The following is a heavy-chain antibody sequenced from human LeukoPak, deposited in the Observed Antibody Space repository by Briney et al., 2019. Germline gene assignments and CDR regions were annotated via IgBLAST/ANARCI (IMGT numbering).Heavy chain of an antibody. CDR3: AKDWIQFNRVFDCFDS. CDR1: GFPFETNA. J-gene: IGHJ4*02. D-gene: IGHD5-18*01. Sequence: GGSLRLSCATSGFPFETNAMSWVRQAPGKGLEWVATIGNTETFYADSVTGRFTISRDNSKNTVNLQMNRLRVEDTAIYYCAKDWIQFNRVFDCFDSWGQGTLVNVSS. CDR2: IGNTET. V-gene: IGHV3-23*01.